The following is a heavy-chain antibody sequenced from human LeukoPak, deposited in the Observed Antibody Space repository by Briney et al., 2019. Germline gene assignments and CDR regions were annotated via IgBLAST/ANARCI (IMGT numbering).Heavy chain of an antibody. D-gene: IGHD3-3*01. CDR2: IHAGGSDP. CDR3: AKGGHHFNPFFY. Sequence: GGSLRLSCAASGFTFSSSPMGWVRQAPGKGLEWVSSIHAGGSDPFYGDSVQGRFTISRDNSKNTLSLQLNSPRVEDTAVYFCAKGGHHFNPFFYCGQGTLVTVSS. CDR1: GFTFSSSP. V-gene: IGHV3-23*01. J-gene: IGHJ4*02.